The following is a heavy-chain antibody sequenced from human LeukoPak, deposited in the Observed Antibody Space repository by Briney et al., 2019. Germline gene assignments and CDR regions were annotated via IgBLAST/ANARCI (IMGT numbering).Heavy chain of an antibody. CDR1: GFTFSSYG. CDR2: ISYDGSNK. Sequence: GGSLRLSCAASGFTFSSYGMHWVRQAPGKGLEWVAVISYDGSNKYYADSVKGRFTISRDNSKNTLYLQMNGLRAEDTAVYYCAKDGSGGTFDPWGQGTLVTVSS. CDR3: AKDGSGGTFDP. J-gene: IGHJ5*02. D-gene: IGHD2-15*01. V-gene: IGHV3-30*18.